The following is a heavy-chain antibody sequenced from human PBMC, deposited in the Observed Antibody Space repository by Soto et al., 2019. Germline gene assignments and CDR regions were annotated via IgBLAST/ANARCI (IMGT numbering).Heavy chain of an antibody. Sequence: ASVKVSCKASGYTFTSYDINWVRQATGQGLEWMGWMNPNSGNTGYAQKFQGRVTMTRNTSISTAYMELSSLRSEDTAVYYCARGLTADIVATGGHYYYYMDVWGKGTTVTVSS. CDR2: MNPNSGNT. D-gene: IGHD5-12*01. CDR3: ARGLTADIVATGGHYYYYMDV. CDR1: GYTFTSYD. V-gene: IGHV1-8*01. J-gene: IGHJ6*03.